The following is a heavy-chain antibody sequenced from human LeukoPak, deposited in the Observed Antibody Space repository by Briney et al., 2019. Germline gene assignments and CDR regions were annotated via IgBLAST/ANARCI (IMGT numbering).Heavy chain of an antibody. J-gene: IGHJ4*02. V-gene: IGHV3-48*01. Sequence: PGGSLRLSCAASGFSFSDYSMDWVRQAPGKGLEWVSHMSSGGDMYYADSVKGRFTISRDNSKNTLYLQMNSLRAEDTAVYYCARDRQIAYWGQGTLVTVSS. CDR3: ARDRQIAY. CDR1: GFSFSDYS. CDR2: MSSGGDM.